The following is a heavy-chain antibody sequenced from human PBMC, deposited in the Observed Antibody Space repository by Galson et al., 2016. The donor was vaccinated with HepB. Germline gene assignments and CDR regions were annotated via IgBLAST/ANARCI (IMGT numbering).Heavy chain of an antibody. CDR2: VHYTGNA. J-gene: IGHJ4*02. CDR1: GDSISSYY. V-gene: IGHV4-59*08. Sequence: SETLSLTCIVSGDSISSYYWSWIRQSPGKGLESLGYVHYTGNANYNPSLRSRVTISVDTSNNRFSLSLNSVTAADTAVYYCARRRQFHYSNSYYFDNWGQGTLVAVSS. CDR3: ARRRQFHYSNSYYFDN. D-gene: IGHD6-6*01.